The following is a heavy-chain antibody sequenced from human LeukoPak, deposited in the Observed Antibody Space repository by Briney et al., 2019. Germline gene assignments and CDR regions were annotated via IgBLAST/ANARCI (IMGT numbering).Heavy chain of an antibody. D-gene: IGHD2-2*01. CDR1: GFTFTSSA. CDR2: IVVGSGNT. CDR3: AATSRVPDYYYYYMDV. Sequence: SVKVSCKAPGFTFTSSAMQWVRQALGQRLEWIGWIVVGSGNTNYAQKFQERVTITRDMSTSTAYMELSSLRSEDTAVYYCAATSRVPDYYYYYMDVWGKGTTVTISS. J-gene: IGHJ6*03. V-gene: IGHV1-58*02.